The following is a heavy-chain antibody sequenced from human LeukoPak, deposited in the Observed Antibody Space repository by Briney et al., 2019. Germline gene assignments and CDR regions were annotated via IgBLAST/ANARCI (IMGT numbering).Heavy chain of an antibody. CDR2: IYYSGST. Sequence: PSETLSLTCTVSGGSISSYYWSWIRQPPGKGLEWIGYIYYSGSTNYNPSLKSRVTISVDTSKNQFSLKLSSVTAADTAVYYCAREARKELRNYYMDVWGKGTTVTVSS. CDR1: GGSISSYY. D-gene: IGHD1-7*01. V-gene: IGHV4-59*01. CDR3: AREARKELRNYYMDV. J-gene: IGHJ6*03.